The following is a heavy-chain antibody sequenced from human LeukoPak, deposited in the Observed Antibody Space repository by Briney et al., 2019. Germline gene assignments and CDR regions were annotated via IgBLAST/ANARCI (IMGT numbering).Heavy chain of an antibody. CDR1: GFTVSSNY. CDR3: ARANYYYDSSGYPTRPDAFDI. D-gene: IGHD3-22*01. V-gene: IGHV3-53*05. Sequence: PGGSLRLSCAASGFTVSSNYMSWVRQAPGKGLEWVSVIYSGGSTYYADSVKGRFTISRDNSKNTLYLQMNGLRAEDTAVYYCARANYYYDSSGYPTRPDAFDIWGKGTTVTVSS. J-gene: IGHJ3*02. CDR2: IYSGGST.